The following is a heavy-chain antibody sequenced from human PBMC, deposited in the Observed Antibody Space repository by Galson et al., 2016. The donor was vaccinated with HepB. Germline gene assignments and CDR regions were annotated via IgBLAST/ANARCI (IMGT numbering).Heavy chain of an antibody. D-gene: IGHD5-18*01. J-gene: IGHJ6*03. CDR3: ARGRRYTYGVSFTAPSTNYYYSYMDV. Sequence: SVKVSCKASGYTFRNFALSWVRQAPGQGLERMGGIIPMYGTAKYAQRFEGRVTITADESASTAYMELSALTSEDTAVYYCARGRRYTYGVSFTAPSTNYYYSYMDVWGTGTTVTVSS. CDR1: GYTFRNFA. V-gene: IGHV1-69*13. CDR2: IIPMYGTA.